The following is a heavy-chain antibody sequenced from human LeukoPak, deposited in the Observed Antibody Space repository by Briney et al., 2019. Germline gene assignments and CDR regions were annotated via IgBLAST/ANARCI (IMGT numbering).Heavy chain of an antibody. J-gene: IGHJ3*02. Sequence: GRSLRLSCMTSGFSLGDYAMSWFRQAPGRGLQWVGFIRSKAYGRTTEYAASVKGRFIISRDDSKSIAYLQMNGLRAEDTAVYYCAKDRLSDIFGIDAFDIWGQGTMVTVSS. D-gene: IGHD3-9*01. CDR3: AKDRLSDIFGIDAFDI. CDR1: GFSLGDYA. CDR2: IRSKAYGRTT. V-gene: IGHV3-49*03.